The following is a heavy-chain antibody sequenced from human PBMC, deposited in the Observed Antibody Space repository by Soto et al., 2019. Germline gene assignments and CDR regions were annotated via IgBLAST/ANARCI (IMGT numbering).Heavy chain of an antibody. V-gene: IGHV1-24*01. CDR1: GYTLTELS. J-gene: IGHJ6*02. CDR3: ARGIVTGSEYNYYYYGMDV. Sequence: ASVKVSCKVSGYTLTELSMHWVRQAPGKGLEWMGGFDPEDGETIYAQKFQGRVTMTEDTSTDTAYMELSSLRSEDTAVYYCARGIVTGSEYNYYYYGMDVWGQGTTVTVSS. CDR2: FDPEDGET. D-gene: IGHD1-1*01.